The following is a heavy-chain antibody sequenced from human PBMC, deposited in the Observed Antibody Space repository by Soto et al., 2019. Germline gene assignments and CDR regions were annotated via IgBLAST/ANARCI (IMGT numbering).Heavy chain of an antibody. V-gene: IGHV3-33*01. D-gene: IGHD2-2*01. CDR2: IWYDGINN. CDR3: ARDRGYCSSTSCPNDAFDI. CDR1: GYIFSSYG. J-gene: IGHJ3*02. Sequence: PGESLKISCAASGYIFSSYGMHWVCQAPGKGLEWVVVIWYDGINNYYAHSVKGRFTISRDNSKNTLYLQMNSLRAEDTAVYYCARDRGYCSSTSCPNDAFDIWGQGTMVTVSS.